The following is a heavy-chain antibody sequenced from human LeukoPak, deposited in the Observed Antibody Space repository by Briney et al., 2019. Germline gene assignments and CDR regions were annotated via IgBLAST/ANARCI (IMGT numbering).Heavy chain of an antibody. V-gene: IGHV3-33*01. CDR1: GFTFSNYG. CDR2: LWYDGANK. Sequence: GGSLRLSCAASGFTFSNYGMHWVRQAPGKGLEWVALLWYDGANKNYADSVKGRFTISRDNSKNTVYLQMTGLRAEDTALYYCARDPSGSWNDVGTFDSWGQGTLVSVSS. CDR3: ARDPSGSWNDVGTFDS. J-gene: IGHJ4*02. D-gene: IGHD1-1*01.